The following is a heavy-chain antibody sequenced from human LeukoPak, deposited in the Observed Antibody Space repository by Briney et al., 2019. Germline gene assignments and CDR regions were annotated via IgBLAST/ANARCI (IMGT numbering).Heavy chain of an antibody. V-gene: IGHV1-46*01. J-gene: IGHJ4*02. CDR3: AKDRGGSYSIDY. Sequence: ASVTVSFTASGYTLTSSHAHWVRQAPGQGLEWMALINCGDSYTNYAQKFQGRVSVTRDTSTSTIYMELSGLRVEDTAIYYCAKDRGGSYSIDYWGQGTLITVSS. D-gene: IGHD1-26*01. CDR1: GYTLTSSH. CDR2: INCGDSYT.